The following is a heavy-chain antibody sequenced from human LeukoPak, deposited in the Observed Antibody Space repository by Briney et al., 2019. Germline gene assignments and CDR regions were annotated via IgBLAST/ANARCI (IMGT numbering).Heavy chain of an antibody. D-gene: IGHD1-7*01. J-gene: IGHJ4*02. Sequence: GGSLRLSCAASGLIFSTYAMTWVRQAPGKGLEWVSAISGSGGGTYYADSVKGRFTISRDNSKNTLYLQMNSLRAEDTAVYYCAKDQGTRSFGYWGQGTLVTVSS. CDR2: ISGSGGGT. V-gene: IGHV3-23*01. CDR1: GLIFSTYA. CDR3: AKDQGTRSFGY.